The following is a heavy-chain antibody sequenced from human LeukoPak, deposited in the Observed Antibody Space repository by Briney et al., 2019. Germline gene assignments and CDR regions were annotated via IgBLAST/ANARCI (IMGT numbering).Heavy chain of an antibody. CDR1: GFTFSSYA. V-gene: IGHV3-30-3*01. J-gene: IGHJ4*02. CDR2: ISYDGSNK. Sequence: PGGSLRLSCAASGFTFSSYAMHWVRQAPGKGLEWVAVISYDGSNKYYADSVKGRFTISRDNSKNTLYLQMNSLRAEDTAVYYCARDRISVTPAGLDYWGQGTLVTVSS. D-gene: IGHD1-14*01. CDR3: ARDRISVTPAGLDY.